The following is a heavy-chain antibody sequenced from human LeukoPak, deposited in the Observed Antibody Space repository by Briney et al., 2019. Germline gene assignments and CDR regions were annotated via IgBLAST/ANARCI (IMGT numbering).Heavy chain of an antibody. J-gene: IGHJ6*03. CDR3: ARQGYSGSHFVQDYYYYYMDV. D-gene: IGHD1-26*01. Sequence: GESLKISCKGSGYSFTSYWIGWVRQMPGKGLEWMGIIYPGDSDTRYSPSFQGQVTISADKSISTAYLQWSSLKASDTAMYYCARQGYSGSHFVQDYYYYYMDVWGKGTTVTVSS. V-gene: IGHV5-51*01. CDR1: GYSFTSYW. CDR2: IYPGDSDT.